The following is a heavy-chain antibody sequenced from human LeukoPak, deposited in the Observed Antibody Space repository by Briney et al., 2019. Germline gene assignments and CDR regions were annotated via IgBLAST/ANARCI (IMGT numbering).Heavy chain of an antibody. V-gene: IGHV3-7*01. J-gene: IGHJ4*02. CDR3: ARDPRGSEYSHFDS. D-gene: IGHD3-10*01. CDR2: IRQDGREK. CDR1: GFSIGTYY. Sequence: GGSLKLSCAASGFSIGTYYMSWVRQAPGKGLEWVANIRQDGREKHYVDSVKGRFTISRDNSKNSLYLQMSSLRAEDTAVYYCARDPRGSEYSHFDSWGQGTLVTVSS.